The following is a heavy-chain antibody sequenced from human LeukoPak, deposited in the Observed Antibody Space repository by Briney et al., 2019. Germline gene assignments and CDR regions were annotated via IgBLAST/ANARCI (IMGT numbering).Heavy chain of an antibody. CDR3: AKKRVAVAGTHYFDY. D-gene: IGHD6-19*01. V-gene: IGHV3-23*01. CDR1: GFTFSSYA. J-gene: IGHJ4*02. Sequence: PGGSLSLSCAASGFTFSSYAMSWVRQAPGKGLEWVSGISGSGGSTYYADSVKGRFTISRDNSKNTLYLQMNSLRAEDTAVYYCAKKRVAVAGTHYFDYWGQGTLVTVSS. CDR2: ISGSGGST.